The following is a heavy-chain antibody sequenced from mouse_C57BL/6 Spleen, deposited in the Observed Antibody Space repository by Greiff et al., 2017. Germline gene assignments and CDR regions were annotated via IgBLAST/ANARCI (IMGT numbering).Heavy chain of an antibody. D-gene: IGHD2-1*01. CDR3: ARIYYGNYYAMDY. CDR1: GFTFSDYG. J-gene: IGHJ4*01. Sequence: EVQLVESGGGLVKPGGSLKLSCAASGFTFSDYGMHWVRQAPEKGLEWVAYISSGSSTIYYADTVKGRFTISRDNAKNTLFLQMTSLRSEDTAMYYCARIYYGNYYAMDYWGQGTSVTVSS. CDR2: ISSGSSTI. V-gene: IGHV5-17*01.